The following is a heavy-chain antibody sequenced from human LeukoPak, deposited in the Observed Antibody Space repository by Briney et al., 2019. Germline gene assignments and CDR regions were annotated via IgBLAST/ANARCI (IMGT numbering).Heavy chain of an antibody. V-gene: IGHV3-74*01. CDR1: GFIFPDYW. CDR2: IRGDGRAT. Sequence: PGGSLRLSCAASGFIFPDYWMHWVRQAPGSELVWVARIRGDGRATTYADSVKGRFTNSRDNSKNTLYLQMNSLRAEDTAVYYCAKGIAAADYWGQGTLVTVSS. J-gene: IGHJ4*02. CDR3: AKGIAAADY. D-gene: IGHD6-13*01.